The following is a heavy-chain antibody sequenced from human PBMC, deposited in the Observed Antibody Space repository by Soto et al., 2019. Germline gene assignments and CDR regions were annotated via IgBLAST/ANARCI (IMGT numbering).Heavy chain of an antibody. CDR2: IFSGGST. CDR1: GFTVSSNY. CDR3: ARLSCTSTGCIDY. V-gene: IGHV3-66*04. J-gene: IGHJ4*02. D-gene: IGHD2-2*01. Sequence: GGSLRLSCAASGFTVSSNYMSWVRQAPGKGLEWVSVIFSGGSTFYADSVKGRFTLYRDSSLNTVHLQMNSLRAEDTAVYYCARLSCTSTGCIDYWGQGTLVTVSS.